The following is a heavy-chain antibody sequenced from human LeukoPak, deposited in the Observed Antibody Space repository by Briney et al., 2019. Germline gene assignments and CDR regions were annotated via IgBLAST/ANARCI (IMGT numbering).Heavy chain of an antibody. CDR1: GGSVSSGSYY. Sequence: KPSETLSLTCTVSGGSVSSGSYYWSWIRQPPGEGLEWIGCFYYKGSANYNPSLKSRVTISVDTSKNQFSLKLSSVTAADTAVYYCARVETGVTMVRGVIHPNYYYGMDVWGQGTTVTVSS. J-gene: IGHJ6*02. D-gene: IGHD3-10*01. V-gene: IGHV4-61*01. CDR3: ARVETGVTMVRGVIHPNYYYGMDV. CDR2: FYYKGSA.